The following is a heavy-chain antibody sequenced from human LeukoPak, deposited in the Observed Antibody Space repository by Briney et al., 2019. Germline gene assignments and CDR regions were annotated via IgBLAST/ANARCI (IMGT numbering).Heavy chain of an antibody. J-gene: IGHJ4*02. D-gene: IGHD2-2*01. CDR1: GFTLSAYG. CDR3: AKDSGIVVVPAAMNY. Sequence: PGGSLRLSCVASGFTLSAYGVHWVRQAPGKGLEWVSAISGSGGSAYYADSVKGRFTISRDNSKNTLYLQMNSLRAEDTAVYYCAKDSGIVVVPAAMNYWGQGTLVTVSS. CDR2: ISGSGGSA. V-gene: IGHV3-23*01.